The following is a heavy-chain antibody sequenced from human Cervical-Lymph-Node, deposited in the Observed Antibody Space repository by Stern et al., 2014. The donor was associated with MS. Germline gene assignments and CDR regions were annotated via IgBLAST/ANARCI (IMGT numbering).Heavy chain of an antibody. V-gene: IGHV3-74*01. CDR1: GFSFSSYW. CDR3: ARDSSGWFNSLDY. Sequence: VQLVQSGGGFVQPGGSLRLSCAASGFSFSSYWMHWVRQAPGKGLVWVSRIKSDGRGTSYADSVKGRFTISRDNAKNTLYLQMNSLRAEDTAVYYCARDSSGWFNSLDYWGQGTLVTVSS. CDR2: IKSDGRGT. D-gene: IGHD6-19*01. J-gene: IGHJ4*02.